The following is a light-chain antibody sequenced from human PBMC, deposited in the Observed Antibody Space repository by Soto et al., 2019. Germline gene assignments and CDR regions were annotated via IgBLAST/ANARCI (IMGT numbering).Light chain of an antibody. CDR1: SSDIGVYDY. V-gene: IGLV2-8*01. J-gene: IGLJ2*01. CDR3: GSYAGTKNFVV. CDR2: DVT. Sequence: QSALTQPPSASGSPGQSVTISCTGTSSDIGVYDYVSWYQRHPGKAPKLVIYDVTKRPSGVPDRFSGSKSGNTASLTVSGLQAEYEADYFCGSYAGTKNFVVFGGGTKLTVL.